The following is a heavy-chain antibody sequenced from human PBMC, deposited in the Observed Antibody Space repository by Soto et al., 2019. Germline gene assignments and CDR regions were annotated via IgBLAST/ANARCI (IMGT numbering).Heavy chain of an antibody. D-gene: IGHD6-19*01. CDR3: AKEGTSGLYYFDY. CDR1: GFTFSNYA. Sequence: GSLRLSCAASGFTFSNYAISWVRQAPGKGLEWVSIISGSGDTPYYADSVKGRFTISRDNSRNTLYLQMNSLRAGDSAKYYCAKEGTSGLYYFDYWGPGTLVTVSS. V-gene: IGHV3-23*01. J-gene: IGHJ4*02. CDR2: ISGSGDTP.